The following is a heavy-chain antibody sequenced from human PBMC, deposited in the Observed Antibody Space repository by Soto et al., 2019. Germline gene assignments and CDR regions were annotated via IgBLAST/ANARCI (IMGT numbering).Heavy chain of an antibody. D-gene: IGHD6-13*01. V-gene: IGHV2-70*01. Sequence: SGPTLVNPTQTLTLTCTFSGFSLSTSGMCVSWIRQPPGKALEWLALIDWDDDKYYSTSLKTRLTISKDTSKNQVVLTMTNMDPVDTATYYCARMSAAGTYRYYYYGMDVWGQGTTVTVSS. CDR3: ARMSAAGTYRYYYYGMDV. CDR1: GFSLSTSGMC. CDR2: IDWDDDK. J-gene: IGHJ6*02.